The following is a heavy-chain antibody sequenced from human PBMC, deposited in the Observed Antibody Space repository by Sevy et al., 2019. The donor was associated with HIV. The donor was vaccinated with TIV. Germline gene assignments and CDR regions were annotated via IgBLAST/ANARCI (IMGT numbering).Heavy chain of an antibody. D-gene: IGHD3-9*01. V-gene: IGHV1-18*04. Sequence: ASVKVSCKASGYTFTSYGISWVRQAPGQGLEWMGWISAYNGNTNYAQKLQGRVTMTTDTSTSTAYMELRSLRSDDTAVYYCARGWLSHDILTGYYKLGAFDIWGQGTMVTVSS. CDR3: ARGWLSHDILTGYYKLGAFDI. J-gene: IGHJ3*02. CDR1: GYTFTSYG. CDR2: ISAYNGNT.